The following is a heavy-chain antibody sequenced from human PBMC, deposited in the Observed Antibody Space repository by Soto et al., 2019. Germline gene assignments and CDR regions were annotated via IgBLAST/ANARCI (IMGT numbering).Heavy chain of an antibody. D-gene: IGHD6-13*01. J-gene: IGHJ5*02. Sequence: SETLSLTCTVSGGSISTYYWSWLRQPPWKGLEWIGYIYYSGSTNYNPSLMRRVPISVDTTKNQFFLKLSSVTAADPAVYYCARHIAALWFDPWGQGTLVTVSS. CDR1: GGSISTYY. CDR2: IYYSGST. V-gene: IGHV4-59*08. CDR3: ARHIAALWFDP.